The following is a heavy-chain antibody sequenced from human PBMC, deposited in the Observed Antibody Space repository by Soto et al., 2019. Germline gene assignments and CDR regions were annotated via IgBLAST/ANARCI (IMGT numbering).Heavy chain of an antibody. CDR2: ISYGGST. D-gene: IGHD3-16*01. Sequence: QVQLQESGPGLVKPSQTLSLTCTVSGGSINSGGYCWSWIRQHPGKGLDWIGCISYGGSTSYNPSRTSRVTTSVDTSMTQFSLKLTSVTAAYTAVHYCSRGILVWGQGALITVSS. CDR1: GGSINSGGYC. V-gene: IGHV4-31*03. CDR3: SRGILV. J-gene: IGHJ4*02.